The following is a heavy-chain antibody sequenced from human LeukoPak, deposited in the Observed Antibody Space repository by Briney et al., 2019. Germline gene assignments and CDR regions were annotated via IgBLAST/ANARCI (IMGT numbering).Heavy chain of an antibody. J-gene: IGHJ4*02. D-gene: IGHD4-17*01. CDR2: IYYSVNT. CDR1: GGPISRSNFF. V-gene: IGHV4-39*01. CDR3: ATVGDNGGYYPFDY. Sequence: NASETLSLTCTVSGGPISRSNFFWCWIRQPPGKGLEWIGSIYYSVNTYYNPSLKSRLTIAVDTSRNQFSLKMSSVTAADTAVYYCATVGDNGGYYPFDYWGQGTLVTVSS.